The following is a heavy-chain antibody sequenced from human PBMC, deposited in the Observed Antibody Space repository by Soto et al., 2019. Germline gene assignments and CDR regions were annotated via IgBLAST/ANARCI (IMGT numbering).Heavy chain of an antibody. CDR2: IIPIFGTA. J-gene: IGHJ4*02. V-gene: IGHV1-69*01. CDR3: ARDLKWELRG. D-gene: IGHD1-26*01. Sequence: VQLVPSGAEVTKPGSSVKVSCKASGGTFSNYAISWVRQAPGQGLEWMGGIIPIFGTANYAQKFQGRVTITADESTRTAYMELSSLRSEETAVYYCARDLKWELRGWGQGSLVTVSS. CDR1: GGTFSNYA.